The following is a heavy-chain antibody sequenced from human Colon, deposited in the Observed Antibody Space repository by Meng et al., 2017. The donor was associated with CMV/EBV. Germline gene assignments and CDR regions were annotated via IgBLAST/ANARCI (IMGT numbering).Heavy chain of an antibody. D-gene: IGHD3-22*01. CDR3: ARPEHYYHTSGYPGDYFDY. CDR1: GISFPGHY. V-gene: IGHV1-2*06. J-gene: IGHJ4*02. CDR2: INPNSGDT. Sequence: QVELVQSGAEVKTPGASVKGFCKDSGISFPGHYTHWVRQAPGQGLEWMGRINPNSGDTIFAQNFQGRLTMTRDSSISTAYMELTSLTSDDTAVYYCARPEHYYHTSGYPGDYFDYWGQGTLVTVSS.